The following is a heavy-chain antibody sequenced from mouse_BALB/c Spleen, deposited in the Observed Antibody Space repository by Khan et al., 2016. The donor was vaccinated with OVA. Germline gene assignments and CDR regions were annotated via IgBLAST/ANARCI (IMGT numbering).Heavy chain of an antibody. Sequence: EVELVESGGGLVKPGGSLKLSCAASGFAFSSYDMSWVRQTPEKRLEWVAYISSGGGSTYYPDTVKGRFTISRDNAKNTLYLQMSSLKSEDTAMYYFARHFRNSLLPAWFAYWGQGTLVTVSA. J-gene: IGHJ3*01. CDR3: ARHFRNSLLPAWFAY. V-gene: IGHV5-12-1*01. D-gene: IGHD1-2*01. CDR2: ISSGGGST. CDR1: GFAFSSYD.